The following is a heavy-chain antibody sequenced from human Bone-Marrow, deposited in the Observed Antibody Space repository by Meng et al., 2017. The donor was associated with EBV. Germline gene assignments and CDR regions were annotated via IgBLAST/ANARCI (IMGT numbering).Heavy chain of an antibody. CDR2: INVGNGDT. Sequence: QVQLVQSGAEVKKSGASVKVSCKASGYTFSTYAIHWVRQAPGQRLEWMGWINVGNGDTKYSQKLQGRVTITRDTSASTAYMELRSLRSEDTAVYYCARDSSGDSRNFDPWGQGTLVTVSS. CDR1: GYTFSTYA. D-gene: IGHD3-22*01. CDR3: ARDSSGDSRNFDP. J-gene: IGHJ5*02. V-gene: IGHV1-3*01.